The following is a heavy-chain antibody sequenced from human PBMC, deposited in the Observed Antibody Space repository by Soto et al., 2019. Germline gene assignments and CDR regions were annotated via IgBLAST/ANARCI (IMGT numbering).Heavy chain of an antibody. CDR3: ATDSPTVGIGYFDS. J-gene: IGHJ4*02. CDR1: GFKVGSSY. Sequence: EVQVVESGGDLIQPGGSLRLSCAASGFKVGSSYVTWVRQAPGKGLEWVSVIVSGGSTHYADSVTGRFTVSRDVSNNTVYLHMSSLRAEDTAVYFCATDSPTVGIGYFDSWGLGNLVTVSS. V-gene: IGHV3-53*01. D-gene: IGHD1-26*01. CDR2: IVSGGST.